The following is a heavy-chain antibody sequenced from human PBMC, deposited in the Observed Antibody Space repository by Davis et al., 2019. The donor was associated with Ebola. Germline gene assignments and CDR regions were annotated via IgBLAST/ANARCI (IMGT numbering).Heavy chain of an antibody. CDR1: GFTFDDYA. D-gene: IGHD3-16*01. V-gene: IGHV3-9*01. Sequence: PGGSLRLSCAASGFTFDDYAMHWVRQAPGKGLEWVSGISWNSGSIGYADSVKGRFTISRDNSKNTLYLQMNSLRAEDTAVYYCLIEDGVMGYWGQGTLVTVSS. CDR3: LIEDGVMGY. J-gene: IGHJ4*02. CDR2: ISWNSGSI.